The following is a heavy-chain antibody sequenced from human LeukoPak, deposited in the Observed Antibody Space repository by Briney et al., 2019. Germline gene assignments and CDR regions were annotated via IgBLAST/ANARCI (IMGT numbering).Heavy chain of an antibody. CDR2: ISGSGSST. CDR3: AKPGFCSGTGCYGYFQH. V-gene: IGHV3-23*01. J-gene: IGHJ1*01. Sequence: GGSLRLSCAAPGFTLSTYAMSWVRQAPGKGLEWVSTISGSGSSTYHADSVKGRFTISRDNSKSTLYLQMNSLRAEDTAVYYCAKPGFCSGTGCYGYFQHWGQGTLVTVSS. CDR1: GFTLSTYA. D-gene: IGHD2-2*01.